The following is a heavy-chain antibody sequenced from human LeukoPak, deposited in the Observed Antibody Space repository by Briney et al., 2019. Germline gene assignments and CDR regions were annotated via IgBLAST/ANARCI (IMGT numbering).Heavy chain of an antibody. J-gene: IGHJ4*02. V-gene: IGHV3-30*04. CDR2: ASFDGRNK. CDR3: TREIDTGSYNLFFDY. D-gene: IGHD5-24*01. Sequence: GGSLRLSCAASGFTFNTYTMHWVRQAPGKGLEWVAFASFDGRNKYYAESVKGRFTISRDNSKNTLYLQMNSLRDEDTALYYCTREIDTGSYNLFFDYWGQGTLVTVTS. CDR1: GFTFNTYT.